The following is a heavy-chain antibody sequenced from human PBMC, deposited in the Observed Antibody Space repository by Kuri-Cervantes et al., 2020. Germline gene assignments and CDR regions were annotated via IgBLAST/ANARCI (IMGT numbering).Heavy chain of an antibody. D-gene: IGHD3-9*01. CDR2: INPNSGGT. V-gene: IGHV1-2*02. CDR3: ARDRLRHRDDILTPAGY. CDR1: GYTFTGYY. J-gene: IGHJ4*02. Sequence: ASVKVSCKASGYTFTGYYMHWVRQAPGQGLEWMGWINPNSGGTNYAKKLQGRVTMTTDTSTSTAYMALRGLRSDDTAVYYCARDRLRHRDDILTPAGYWGQGTLVTVSS.